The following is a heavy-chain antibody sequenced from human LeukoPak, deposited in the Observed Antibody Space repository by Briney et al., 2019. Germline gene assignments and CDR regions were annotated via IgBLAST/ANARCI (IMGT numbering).Heavy chain of an antibody. CDR1: GGSISSSSYY. Sequence: PSETLSLTCTVSGGSISSSSYYWGWIRQPPGKGLEWIGSIYYSGSTYYNPSLKSRVTISVDTSKNQFSLKLSSVTAADTAVYYCARDPRLTMIVVVISDAFDIWGQGTMVTVSS. J-gene: IGHJ3*02. V-gene: IGHV4-39*07. CDR3: ARDPRLTMIVVVISDAFDI. CDR2: IYYSGST. D-gene: IGHD3-22*01.